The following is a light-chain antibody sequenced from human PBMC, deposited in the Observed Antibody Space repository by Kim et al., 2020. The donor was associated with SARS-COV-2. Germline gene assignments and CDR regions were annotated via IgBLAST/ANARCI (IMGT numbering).Light chain of an antibody. J-gene: IGLJ2*01. CDR2: EDN. Sequence: KTATTACTRSSGSIANNYVQWYRQRPGSAPTTVIYEDNQRPAGVPDRFSGSIDSSSNSASLTISGLKTEDEADYYCQSYDSSNPVVFGGGTQLTVL. CDR1: SGSIANNY. V-gene: IGLV6-57*03. CDR3: QSYDSSNPVV.